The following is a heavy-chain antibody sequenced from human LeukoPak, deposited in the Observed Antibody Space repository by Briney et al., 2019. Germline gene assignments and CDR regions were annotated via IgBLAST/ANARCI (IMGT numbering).Heavy chain of an antibody. V-gene: IGHV3-23*01. CDR1: GFTFSSYA. CDR2: ISGSGGST. CDR3: AKEYDSSGYSY. Sequence: PGGSLRLPCAASGFTFSSYAMSWVRQAPGKGLEWVSAISGSGGSTFYADSVKGRFAISRDNSKNTLDLQMNSLRAEDTAVYYCAKEYDSSGYSYWGQGTLVTVSS. J-gene: IGHJ4*02. D-gene: IGHD3-22*01.